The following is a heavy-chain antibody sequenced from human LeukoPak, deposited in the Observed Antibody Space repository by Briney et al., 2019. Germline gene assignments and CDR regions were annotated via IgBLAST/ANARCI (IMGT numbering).Heavy chain of an antibody. Sequence: SGTLSLTCAVSGGSISSSNWWSWVRQPPGKGLEWIGEIYHSGSTNYNPSLKSRVTISVDKSKNQFSPKLSSVTAADTAVYYCARAPGGYCSSTSCRLDYWGQGTLVTVSS. CDR2: IYHSGST. J-gene: IGHJ4*02. D-gene: IGHD2-2*01. CDR3: ARAPGGYCSSTSCRLDY. V-gene: IGHV4-4*02. CDR1: GGSISSSNW.